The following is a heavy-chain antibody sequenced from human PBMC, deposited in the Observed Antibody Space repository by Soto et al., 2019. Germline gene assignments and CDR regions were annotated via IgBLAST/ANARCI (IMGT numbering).Heavy chain of an antibody. CDR2: INAGNGNT. J-gene: IGHJ4*02. CDR1: GYTFTTYP. V-gene: IGHV1-3*01. CDR3: ARERYSSSWARLLDY. D-gene: IGHD6-13*01. Sequence: ASVKVSCKASGYTFTTYPMHWVRQAPGQRLEWMGWINAGNGNTKYSQTFQGRDNSKNTLYLQMNSLRAEDTAVYYCARERYSSSWARLLDYWGQGTLVTVSS.